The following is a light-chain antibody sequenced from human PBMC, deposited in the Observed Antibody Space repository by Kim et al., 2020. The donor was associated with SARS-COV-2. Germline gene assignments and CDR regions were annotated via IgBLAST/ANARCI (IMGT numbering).Light chain of an antibody. V-gene: IGKV1-39*01. Sequence: SASLGDRVTIACRASQTVDIYLNWYQKRPGKAPNLLIYTASNLQNGVPSRFSGSGSGTDFTLTISSLQPEDFATYYCQQSYSAPTFGQGTRLEIK. J-gene: IGKJ5*01. CDR3: QQSYSAPT. CDR1: QTVDIY. CDR2: TAS.